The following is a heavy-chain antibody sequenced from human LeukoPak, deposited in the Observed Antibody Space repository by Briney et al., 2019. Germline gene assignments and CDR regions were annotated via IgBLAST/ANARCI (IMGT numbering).Heavy chain of an antibody. CDR1: GYSISSGYY. V-gene: IGHV4-38-2*02. CDR3: ARDSGDDYYGSGSYYQDSAY. CDR2: IYYSGST. J-gene: IGHJ4*02. Sequence: SETLSLTCTVSGYSISSGYYWGWIRQPPGRGLEWIGSIYYSGSTYYNPSLKSRVTISVDTSKNQFSLKLSSVTAADTAVYYCARDSGDDYYGSGSYYQDSAYWGQGTLVTVSS. D-gene: IGHD3-10*01.